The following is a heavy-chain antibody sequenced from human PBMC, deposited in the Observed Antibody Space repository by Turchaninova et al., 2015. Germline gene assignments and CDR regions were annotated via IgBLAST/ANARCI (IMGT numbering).Heavy chain of an antibody. J-gene: IGHJ4*02. CDR3: AKGGWEVLDY. Sequence: QVQLVQSGAEVKKPGASVKVSCKASGYTFTGYYVHWVRQAPGQGLEWMGWINPNTGGTNYAQTCQDLVTLTSDTSISTVYMELRRLKSDDTAVYYCAKGGWEVLDYWGQGTLVTVSS. D-gene: IGHD6-19*01. CDR1: GYTFTGYY. CDR2: INPNTGGT. V-gene: IGHV1-2*04.